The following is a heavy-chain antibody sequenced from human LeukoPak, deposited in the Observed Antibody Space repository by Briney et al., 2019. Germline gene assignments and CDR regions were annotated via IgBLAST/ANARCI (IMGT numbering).Heavy chain of an antibody. CDR2: IYYSGST. V-gene: IGHV4-39*01. J-gene: IGHJ4*02. Sequence: SETLSLTCIVSGGSISSSSYYWGWIRQPPGKGLEWIGSIYYSGSTYYNPSLKRRVTISVYTSKNQFSLKLSSVTAADTAVYYCARHAYDILTGYEPADYWGQGTLVTVSS. CDR1: GGSISSSSYY. CDR3: ARHAYDILTGYEPADY. D-gene: IGHD3-9*01.